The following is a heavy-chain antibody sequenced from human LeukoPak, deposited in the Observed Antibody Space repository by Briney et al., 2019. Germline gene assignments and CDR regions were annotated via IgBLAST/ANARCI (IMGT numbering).Heavy chain of an antibody. Sequence: GGSLRLSCAASGFTFSSYAMSWVRQAPGKGLEWVSAISGSGGSTYYADSVKGRFTISRDKSKNTLYLQMNSLRAEDTAVYYCAKDRYSSGLNDYWGQGTLVTVSS. CDR2: ISGSGGST. V-gene: IGHV3-23*01. CDR3: AKDRYSSGLNDY. J-gene: IGHJ4*02. D-gene: IGHD6-19*01. CDR1: GFTFSSYA.